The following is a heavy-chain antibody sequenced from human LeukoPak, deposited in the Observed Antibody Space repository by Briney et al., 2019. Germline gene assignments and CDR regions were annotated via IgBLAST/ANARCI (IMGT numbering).Heavy chain of an antibody. CDR2: IKQDGSEK. V-gene: IGHV3-7*01. CDR1: GFTFSDYY. D-gene: IGHD6-25*01. J-gene: IGHJ6*03. Sequence: PGGSLRLSCAASGFTFSDYYMSWIRQAPGKGLEWVANIKQDGSEKYYVDSVKGRFTISRDNAKNSLYLQMNSLRAEDTAVYYCARDRGRYYMDVWGKGTTVTISS. CDR3: ARDRGRYYMDV.